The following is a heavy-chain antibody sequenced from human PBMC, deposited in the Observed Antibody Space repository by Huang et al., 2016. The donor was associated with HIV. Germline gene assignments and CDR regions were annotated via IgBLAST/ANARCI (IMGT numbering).Heavy chain of an antibody. CDR1: GYTFTSYG. CDR3: ARDPKYHRIGYYRQRRGIDI. V-gene: IGHV1-18*01. J-gene: IGHJ3*02. CDR2: ISAYSGDT. D-gene: IGHD3-22*01. Sequence: QIQLMQSGPELKQPGTSVKVSCKASGYTFTSYGITWVRQAPGQGPEWMAWISAYSGDTEYAQKFQGRVTLTTDTSTNIAYMELRSLRSDDTAKYYCARDPKYHRIGYYRQRRGIDIWGQGTMVIVSS.